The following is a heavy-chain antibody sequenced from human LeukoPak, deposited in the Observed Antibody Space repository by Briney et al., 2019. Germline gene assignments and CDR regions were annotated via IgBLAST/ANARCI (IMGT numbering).Heavy chain of an antibody. Sequence: GGSLRLSCSASGFTFSSYAMHRVRQAPGKGLEYVSAISGNGGSTYYADSVKGRFTISRDNSKNTLYLQMSSLRAEDTAVYYCVKGDRSRWYYFDYWGQGTLVTVSS. J-gene: IGHJ4*02. CDR3: VKGDRSRWYYFDY. CDR1: GFTFSSYA. CDR2: ISGNGGST. D-gene: IGHD6-13*01. V-gene: IGHV3-64D*09.